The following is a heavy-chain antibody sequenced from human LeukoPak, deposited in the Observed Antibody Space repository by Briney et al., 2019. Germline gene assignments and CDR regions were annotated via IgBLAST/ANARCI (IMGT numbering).Heavy chain of an antibody. CDR3: AKVGSSGWYEVDY. J-gene: IGHJ4*02. D-gene: IGHD6-19*01. CDR1: RFTFSSYG. V-gene: IGHV3-30*02. CDR2: IRYDGINK. Sequence: GGSLRLSCAASRFTFSSYGMHWVRQAPGKGLEWLAFIRYDGINKYYADSVKGRFTISRDNSKNTLYLQMNSLRAEDTAVYYCAKVGSSGWYEVDYWGQGTLVTVSS.